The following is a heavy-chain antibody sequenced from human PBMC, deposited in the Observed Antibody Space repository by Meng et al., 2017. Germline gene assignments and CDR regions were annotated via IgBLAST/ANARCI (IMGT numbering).Heavy chain of an antibody. J-gene: IGHJ4*02. CDR2: IYYSGST. V-gene: IGHV4-39*07. D-gene: IGHD5-18*01. Sequence: SETLSLTCTVSGGSISSSSYYWGWIRQPPGKGLEWIGSIYYSGSTYYNPSLKSRVTISVDTSKNQFSLKLSSVTAADTAVYYCARAKDTAMVFDYWGQGTLVTSPQ. CDR3: ARAKDTAMVFDY. CDR1: GGSISSSSYY.